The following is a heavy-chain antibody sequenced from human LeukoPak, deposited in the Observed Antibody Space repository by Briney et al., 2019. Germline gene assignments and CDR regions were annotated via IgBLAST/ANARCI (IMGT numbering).Heavy chain of an antibody. CDR2: LYSDGNT. Sequence: PGGSLRLSCAASGFTVITNDMTWVRQAPGKGLEWVSVLYSDGNTKYADSVQGRFTISRDNSKNTLYLEMNSLSPDDTAVYYCAKAGRLQAVAGWIDHWGQGTLVTVS. CDR1: GFTVITND. CDR3: AKAGRLQAVAGWIDH. D-gene: IGHD6-19*01. V-gene: IGHV3-53*01. J-gene: IGHJ4*02.